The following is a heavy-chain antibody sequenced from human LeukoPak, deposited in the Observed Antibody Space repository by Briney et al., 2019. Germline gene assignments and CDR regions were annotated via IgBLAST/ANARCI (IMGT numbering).Heavy chain of an antibody. D-gene: IGHD3-3*01. CDR1: GFTFSNYW. Sequence: GRSLRLSCAASGFTFSNYWMTWVRQAPGKGLEWVADIKQDGSGKLYVNSVRGRFTISRDNAKMSLFLQMNSLRAEDTAVYYCARDNGVVHGVYYMDVWGKGTTVTVS. CDR3: ARDNGVVHGVYYMDV. V-gene: IGHV3-7*01. CDR2: IKQDGSGK. J-gene: IGHJ6*03.